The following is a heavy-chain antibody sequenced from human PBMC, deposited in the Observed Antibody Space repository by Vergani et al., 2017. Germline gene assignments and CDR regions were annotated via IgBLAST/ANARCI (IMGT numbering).Heavy chain of an antibody. D-gene: IGHD2-21*01. Sequence: EVQLVQSGPEVKKPGDSLTIPCHGFGFSFSSSWIGWVRPRPGKGLEWMGIIYPGDSETRYSPTFQGQVTISADRSKSTTYLKWSSLKASDTAVYYCARRQYVHSWVVSWFDPWGQGTQVTVSS. J-gene: IGHJ5*02. CDR2: IYPGDSET. CDR1: GFSFSSSW. CDR3: ARRQYVHSWVVSWFDP. V-gene: IGHV5-51*01.